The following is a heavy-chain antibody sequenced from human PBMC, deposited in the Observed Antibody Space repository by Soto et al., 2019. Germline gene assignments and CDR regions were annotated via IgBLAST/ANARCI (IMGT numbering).Heavy chain of an antibody. J-gene: IGHJ6*02. CDR2: INPSGGST. D-gene: IGHD2-2*01. CDR1: GYTFTSYY. Sequence: GASVKVSCKASGYTFTSYYMHWVRQAPGQGLEWMGIINPSGGSTSYAQKFQGRVTMTRDTSTSTAYMELSSLRSEDTAVYYCARDIVVVPAAMPYYYYYGMDVWGQGTTVTVSS. CDR3: ARDIVVVPAAMPYYYYYGMDV. V-gene: IGHV1-46*01.